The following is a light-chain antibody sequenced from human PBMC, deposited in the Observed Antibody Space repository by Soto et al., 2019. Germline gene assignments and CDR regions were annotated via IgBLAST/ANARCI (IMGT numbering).Light chain of an antibody. V-gene: IGLV2-8*01. CDR1: SSDVGGYNF. Sequence: QSALTQPPSASGSPGQSVSISCTGTSSDVGGYNFVSWYQQHPGKAPKLMIYEVTKRPSGVPDRFSGSKSGNTASLTVSGLKAEDEADYYCTSYAGSNIPVVFGGGTKVTVL. J-gene: IGLJ2*01. CDR2: EVT. CDR3: TSYAGSNIPVV.